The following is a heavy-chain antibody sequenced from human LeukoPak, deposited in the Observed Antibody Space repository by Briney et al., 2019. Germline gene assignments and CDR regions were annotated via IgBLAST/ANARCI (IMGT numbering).Heavy chain of an antibody. Sequence: PSETLSLTCTVSGGSISSYYWSWIRQPPGKGLEWIGYIYYSGSTNYNPSLKSRVTISVDTSKNQFSLKLSSVTAADTAVYYCASFSSGWYLGYWGQGTLVTVSS. CDR3: ASFSSGWYLGY. CDR2: IYYSGST. CDR1: GGSISSYY. V-gene: IGHV4-59*01. D-gene: IGHD6-19*01. J-gene: IGHJ4*02.